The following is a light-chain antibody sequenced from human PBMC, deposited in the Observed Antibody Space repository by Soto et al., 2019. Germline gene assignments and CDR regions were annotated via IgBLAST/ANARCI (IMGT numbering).Light chain of an antibody. CDR2: GPS. Sequence: EIVLTQSPGTLSLSPGERATLSCRASQSVPKNYLAWYQQKPGQAPRLLIYGPSSRATGIPDRFSGSGSGTDFPLSLRRLAPEDFAVYYCHQYATSPQTFGQGTKVEIK. V-gene: IGKV3-20*01. CDR1: QSVPKNY. J-gene: IGKJ1*01. CDR3: HQYATSPQT.